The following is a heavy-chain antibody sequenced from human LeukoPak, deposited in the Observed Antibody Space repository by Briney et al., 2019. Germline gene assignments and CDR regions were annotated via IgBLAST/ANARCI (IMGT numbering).Heavy chain of an antibody. CDR1: GFRFDEYA. CDR3: AKDAGVSGYSGYIDY. D-gene: IGHD5-12*01. CDR2: ISYNSGTI. J-gene: IGHJ4*02. V-gene: IGHV3-9*01. Sequence: GGSLRLSCAASGFRFDEYAMYWVRQAPGKGLEWVSGISYNSGTIGYADSVKGRFTISRDNARNSLYLQMNSLRPEDTALYYCAKDAGVSGYSGYIDYWGQGTLVTVSS.